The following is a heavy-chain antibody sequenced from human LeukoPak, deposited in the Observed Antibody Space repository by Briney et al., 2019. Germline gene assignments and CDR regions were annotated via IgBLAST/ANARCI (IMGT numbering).Heavy chain of an antibody. D-gene: IGHD3-10*02. CDR3: TTSGVRGIVIALDY. J-gene: IGHJ4*02. CDR1: GFTFSNAW. V-gene: IGHV3-15*01. Sequence: GGSLRLSCATSGFTFSNAWMSWVRQAPGRGLEWVGRIKSKTDGGATDYAAPVKGGFIISRDDSQNTLYLQMDSLETEDTAVYYCTTSGVRGIVIALDYWGQGILVTVSS. CDR2: IKSKTDGGAT.